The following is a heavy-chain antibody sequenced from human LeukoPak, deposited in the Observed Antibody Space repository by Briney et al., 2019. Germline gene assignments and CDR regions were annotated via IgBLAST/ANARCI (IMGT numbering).Heavy chain of an antibody. J-gene: IGHJ4*02. CDR2: ISSSSSYI. D-gene: IGHD2-21*01. CDR1: GFSFSRYS. Sequence: GGSLRLSCAASGFSFSRYSMSWVCQAPGKGLEWVSLISSSSSYIYYADSVKGRFTISRDNSENSLYLQMNSLRAEDTAVYYCASLYCGGDCNNGFDYWGQGTLVTVSS. V-gene: IGHV3-21*01. CDR3: ASLYCGGDCNNGFDY.